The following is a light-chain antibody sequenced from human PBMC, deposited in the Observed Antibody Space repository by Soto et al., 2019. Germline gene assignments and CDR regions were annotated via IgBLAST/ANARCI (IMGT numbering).Light chain of an antibody. Sequence: EVVLTQSPGTLSLSPGERATLSCRASQSVSNNYLAWYQQKPGQGPRLLIFGSSDRATGIPDRFSGSGSGTDVSLTISRLEPDDFAVYYCQQYGSPPPYTFGQATKLVIK. CDR2: GSS. V-gene: IGKV3-20*01. CDR1: QSVSNNY. J-gene: IGKJ2*01. CDR3: QQYGSPPPYT.